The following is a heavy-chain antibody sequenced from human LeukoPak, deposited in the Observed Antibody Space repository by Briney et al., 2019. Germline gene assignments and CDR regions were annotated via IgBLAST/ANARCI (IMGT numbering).Heavy chain of an antibody. V-gene: IGHV3-23*01. J-gene: IGHJ4*02. CDR1: GFSFSSYA. D-gene: IGHD3-22*01. CDR3: AKKRGSYDSSGPTDY. Sequence: GGSLRLSCAASGFSFSSYAMRWVRQAPGKGLEWVSTIYGSGASTYYADSAKGRFTISRDNSKNTLYLQVNSLRAEDTAVYYCAKKRGSYDSSGPTDYWGQGTLVTVSS. CDR2: IYGSGAST.